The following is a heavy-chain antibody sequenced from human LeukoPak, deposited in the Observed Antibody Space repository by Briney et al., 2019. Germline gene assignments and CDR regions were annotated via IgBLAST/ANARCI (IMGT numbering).Heavy chain of an antibody. CDR3: AKDGYYDSSGIVDY. Sequence: SGGSLRLSCATSGFTFSSYAMSWVRQAPGKGLEWVSGISRSGSGGSTYYADSVKGRFTISRDNAKNSLYLQMNSLRAEDTALYYCAKDGYYDSSGIVDYWGQGTLVTVSS. V-gene: IGHV3-23*01. J-gene: IGHJ4*02. D-gene: IGHD3-22*01. CDR1: GFTFSSYA. CDR2: ISRSGSGGST.